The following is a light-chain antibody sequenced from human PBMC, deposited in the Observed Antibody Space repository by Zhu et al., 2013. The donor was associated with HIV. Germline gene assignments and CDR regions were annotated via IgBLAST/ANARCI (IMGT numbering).Light chain of an antibody. Sequence: DIRMTQSPSSLSAFVGDTVTITCRASQDIRNDLGWYQQSPGKAPQRLIYAASTLQTGISPRFSVNGSETEFTLTITSLQPGDSATYFCLQYNGYPRTFGQGTRVEVK. J-gene: IGKJ1*01. V-gene: IGKV1-17*01. CDR2: AAS. CDR1: QDIRND. CDR3: LQYNGYPRT.